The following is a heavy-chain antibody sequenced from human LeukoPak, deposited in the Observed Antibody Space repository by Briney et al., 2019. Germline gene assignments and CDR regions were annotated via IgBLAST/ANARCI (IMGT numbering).Heavy chain of an antibody. J-gene: IGHJ4*02. CDR1: GYTFTSYD. V-gene: IGHV1-8*01. Sequence: ASVKVSCKASGYTFTSYDINWVRQATEQGLEWMGWMNPNSGNTGYAQKFQGRVTMTRNTSISTAYMELSSLRSEDTAVYYCAREMVRGVIGGYFDYWGQGTLVTVSS. CDR3: AREMVRGVIGGYFDY. D-gene: IGHD3-10*01. CDR2: MNPNSGNT.